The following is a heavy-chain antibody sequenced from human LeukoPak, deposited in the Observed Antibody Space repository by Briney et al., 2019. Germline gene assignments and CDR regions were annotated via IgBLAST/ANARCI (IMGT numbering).Heavy chain of an antibody. CDR1: GFTFSSYA. D-gene: IGHD4-17*01. V-gene: IGHV4-34*01. J-gene: IGHJ6*02. Sequence: PGGSLRLSCAASGFTFSSYAMSWVRQAPGKGLEWIGEVSHDGDTNYNPSLKSRVSISVDTSNDQFSLKLSSVTAADTGVYYCARRALDYDDVAYFYARCSDVWGQGIKVTVS. CDR2: VSHDGDT. CDR3: ARRALDYDDVAYFYARCSDV.